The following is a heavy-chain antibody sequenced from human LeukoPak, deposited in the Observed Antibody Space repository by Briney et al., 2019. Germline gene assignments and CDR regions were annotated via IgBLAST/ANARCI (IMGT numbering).Heavy chain of an antibody. V-gene: IGHV3-11*01. Sequence: GGSLRLSCAASGFTVSSNYMSWVRQAPGKGLEWVSYISSSGSTIYYADSVKGRFTISRDNAKNSLYLQMNSLRAEDTAVYYCARDPHGNYYFDYWGQGTLVTVSS. J-gene: IGHJ4*02. CDR1: GFTVSSNY. CDR2: ISSSGSTI. CDR3: ARDPHGNYYFDY.